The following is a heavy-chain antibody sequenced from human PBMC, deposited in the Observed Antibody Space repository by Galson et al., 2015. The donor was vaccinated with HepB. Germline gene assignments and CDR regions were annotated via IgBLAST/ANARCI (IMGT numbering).Heavy chain of an antibody. J-gene: IGHJ5*02. D-gene: IGHD3-3*01. CDR1: GFSLNNRGVG. CDR3: AHSHFMEWFQGDKKDWFDP. Sequence: PALVKPTQTLTLTCSFSGFSLNNRGVGVGWIRQPPGKALEWLALIFWNDDMRYSPSLKGRLTITRDTSKNQVVLTLTDVDPVDSGTYYCAHSHFMEWFQGDKKDWFDPWGQGILVTVSS. CDR2: IFWNDDM. V-gene: IGHV2-5*01.